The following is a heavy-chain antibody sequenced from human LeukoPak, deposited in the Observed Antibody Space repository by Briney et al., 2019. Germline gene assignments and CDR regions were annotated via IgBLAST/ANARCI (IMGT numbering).Heavy chain of an antibody. J-gene: IGHJ3*02. CDR1: GYTFTSYG. D-gene: IGHD3-9*01. Sequence: ASVKVSCKASGYTFTSYGISWVRQAPGQGLEWMGWISAYNGNTNYAQKFQGRVTMTTDTSTSTAYMELRSLRSDDTAVYYCSRDLTGGDAFDIWGQGTMVTVSS. CDR3: SRDLTGGDAFDI. V-gene: IGHV1-18*01. CDR2: ISAYNGNT.